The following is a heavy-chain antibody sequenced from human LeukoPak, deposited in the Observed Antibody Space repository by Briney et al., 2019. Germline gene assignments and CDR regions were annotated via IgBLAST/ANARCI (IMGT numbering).Heavy chain of an antibody. CDR3: ARDEHQFYHSSTGRFDY. V-gene: IGHV3-7*04. Sequence: GGSLRLSCAASGFTFSYYWMGWVRQAPEEGLEWVANIKQDASEEYYVDSVKGRFTISRDNAKNSLYLQMDSLRAEDTAVYYCARDEHQFYHSSTGRFDYWGQGTLVTVSS. CDR1: GFTFSYYW. CDR2: IKQDASEE. J-gene: IGHJ4*02. D-gene: IGHD2-8*02.